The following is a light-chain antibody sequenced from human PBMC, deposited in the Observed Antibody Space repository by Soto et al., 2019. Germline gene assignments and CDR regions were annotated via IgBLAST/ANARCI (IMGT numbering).Light chain of an antibody. J-gene: IGKJ3*01. Sequence: EIVLTQSPGTLSLSPGERATLSCRASQSVSSSYLAWYQQKPGQAPRLLIYGASSRATGIPDRFSGRGSGTDFTITISRLEPEDFAVYYCQQYGSSPPFTFGPGTKVDIK. CDR2: GAS. CDR3: QQYGSSPPFT. CDR1: QSVSSSY. V-gene: IGKV3-20*01.